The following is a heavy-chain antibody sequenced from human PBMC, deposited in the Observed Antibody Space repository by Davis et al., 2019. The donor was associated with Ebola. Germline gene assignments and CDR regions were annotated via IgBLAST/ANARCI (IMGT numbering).Heavy chain of an antibody. V-gene: IGHV3-21*01. J-gene: IGHJ4*02. Sequence: GGTLRLSCAASGFTFSSYSMNWVRQAPGKGLEWVSSISSSSSYIYYADSAKGRFTISRDNSKNTLYLQMNSLRAEDTAVYYCARDRWPNYWGQGTLVTVPS. CDR2: ISSSSSYI. CDR3: ARDRWPNY. CDR1: GFTFSSYS. D-gene: IGHD4-23*01.